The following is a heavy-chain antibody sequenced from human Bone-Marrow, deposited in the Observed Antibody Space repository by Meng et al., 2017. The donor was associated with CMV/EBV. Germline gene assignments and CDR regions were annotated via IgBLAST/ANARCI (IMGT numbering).Heavy chain of an antibody. Sequence: SETLSLTCIVSGGSITSYFWNWVRQPPGKGLEWIGSIYYSGSTYYNPSLKSRVTISVDTSKNQFSLKLSSVTAADTAVYYCARDPGVGLDYWGQGTRVTVSS. V-gene: IGHV4-39*07. J-gene: IGHJ4*02. CDR3: ARDPGVGLDY. CDR1: GGSITSYF. CDR2: IYYSGST. D-gene: IGHD7-27*01.